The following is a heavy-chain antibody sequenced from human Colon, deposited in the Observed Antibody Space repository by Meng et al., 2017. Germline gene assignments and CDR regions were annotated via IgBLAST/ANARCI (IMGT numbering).Heavy chain of an antibody. CDR3: ARGQHYSNSWYYFDF. D-gene: IGHD6-13*01. J-gene: IGHJ4*02. CDR1: GDPMSRFS. Sequence: SETLSLTCNVSGDPMSRFSWSWIRQAPGKGLQWIGYMSYTGSTSYNPSLKSRVAISIDTTKKQFSLKLSSVTAADTAVYYCARGQHYSNSWYYFDFWGQG. V-gene: IGHV4-59*01. CDR2: MSYTGST.